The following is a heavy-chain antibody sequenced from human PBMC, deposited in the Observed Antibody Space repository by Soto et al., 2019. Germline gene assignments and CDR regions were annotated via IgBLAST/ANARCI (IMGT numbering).Heavy chain of an antibody. CDR3: AKLPLGYCNHINCRV. V-gene: IGHV4-31*03. D-gene: IGHD2-15*01. CDR2: VYYSGST. Sequence: SETLSLTCRASGGSISTGGYYWTWIRQRPGKGLEWIGYVYYSGSTYYNPSLESRLSMSVDTSNNQFSLELSSVTAADTAVYYCAKLPLGYCNHINCRVWGPGTLVTV. CDR1: GGSISTGGYY. J-gene: IGHJ4*02.